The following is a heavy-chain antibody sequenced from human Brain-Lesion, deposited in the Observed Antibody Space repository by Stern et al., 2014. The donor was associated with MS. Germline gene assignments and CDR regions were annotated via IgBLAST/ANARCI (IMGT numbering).Heavy chain of an antibody. CDR1: GYIFTGYY. J-gene: IGHJ6*02. D-gene: IGHD3-3*01. CDR3: ARDQRGITIFGVVTDYYYLGMDV. CDR2: INPNTGGT. Sequence: QVQLGQSGAEVKKPGASVKVSCKTSGYIFTGYYIHWVRQAPGQGLEWMAWINPNTGGTKYAQKFQGRATMSRDTSISTAYVELSSLTSDDTAVYYCARDQRGITIFGVVTDYYYLGMDVWGQGTTVTVSS. V-gene: IGHV1-2*02.